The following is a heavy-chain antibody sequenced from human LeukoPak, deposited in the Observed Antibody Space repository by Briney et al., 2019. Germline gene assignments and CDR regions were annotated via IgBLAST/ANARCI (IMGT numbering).Heavy chain of an antibody. V-gene: IGHV4-61*02. CDR3: ARDSYYYDSSGYYSDAFDI. D-gene: IGHD3-22*01. J-gene: IGHJ3*02. Sequence: PSGTLSLTCAVSGGSISSGSYYWSWIRQPAGKGLEWIGRIYTSGSTNYNPSLKSRVTISVDTSKNQFSLKLSSVTAADTAVYYCARDSYYYDSSGYYSDAFDIWGQGTMVTVSS. CDR2: IYTSGST. CDR1: GGSISSGSYY.